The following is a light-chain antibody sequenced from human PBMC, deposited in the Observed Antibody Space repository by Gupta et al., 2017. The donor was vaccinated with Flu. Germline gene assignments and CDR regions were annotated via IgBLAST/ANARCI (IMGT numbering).Light chain of an antibody. V-gene: IGKV4-1*01. CDR3: QQKDSVPET. CDR2: WAS. J-gene: IGKJ1*01. CDR1: QSGWDSYKNQNY. Sequence: ATINCKASQSGWDSYKNQNYLAWYQQKPGQPPRLLIYWASTRESGVPARFSGSGSGTDFTLTITSLQAEDVAVYYCQQKDSVPETFGQGTKVEIK.